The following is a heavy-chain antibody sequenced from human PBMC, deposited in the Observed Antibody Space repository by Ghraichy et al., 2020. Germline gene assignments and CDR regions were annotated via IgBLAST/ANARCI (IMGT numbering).Heavy chain of an antibody. D-gene: IGHD3-10*01. CDR1: GGSVSSGSYY. CDR2: IYYSGST. CDR3: ARGDLGFGEPLLDY. V-gene: IGHV4-61*01. Sequence: SETLSLTCTVSGGSVSSGSYYWSWIRQPPGKGLEWIGYIYYSGSTNYNPSLKSRVTISVDTSKNQFSLKLSSVTAADTAVYYCARGDLGFGEPLLDYWGQGTLVTVSS. J-gene: IGHJ4*02.